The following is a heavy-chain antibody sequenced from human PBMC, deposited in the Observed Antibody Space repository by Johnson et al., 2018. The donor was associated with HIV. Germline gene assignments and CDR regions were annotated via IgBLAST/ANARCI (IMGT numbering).Heavy chain of an antibody. CDR1: GFTFSDYY. CDR2: ISGIGSTI. D-gene: IGHD6-19*01. Sequence: QVQLVESGGSLVQPGGSLRLSCAASGFTFSDYYMSWIRQAPGKGLEWVSSISGIGSTIYYADSVKGRFTISRDNGKNSLYLQMNSPRADDTAVYYGARDRITSLWLAPLDAFDIWGQGTMVTVSS. V-gene: IGHV3-11*04. J-gene: IGHJ3*02. CDR3: ARDRITSLWLAPLDAFDI.